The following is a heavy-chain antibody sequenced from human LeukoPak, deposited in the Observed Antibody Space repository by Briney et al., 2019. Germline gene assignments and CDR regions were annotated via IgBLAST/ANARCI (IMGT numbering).Heavy chain of an antibody. CDR2: INHSGST. D-gene: IGHD3-10*01. CDR1: GGSFSGYY. CDR3: ASRSGSYCNDY. J-gene: IGHJ4*02. Sequence: SETLSLTCAVYGGSFSGYYWSWIRQPPGKGLEWIGEINHSGSTNYNPSLKSRVTISVDTSKNQFSLKLSSVTAADTAVYYSASRSGSYCNDYWGQGTLVTVSS. V-gene: IGHV4-34*01.